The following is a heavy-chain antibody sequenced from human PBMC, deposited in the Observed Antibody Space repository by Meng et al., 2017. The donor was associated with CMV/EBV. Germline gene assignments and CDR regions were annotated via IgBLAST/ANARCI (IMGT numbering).Heavy chain of an antibody. CDR2: INHSGST. V-gene: IGHV4-34*01. J-gene: IGHJ6*02. Sequence: SQTLSLTCAVYGGSFSGYYWSWIRQPPGKGLEWIGEINHSGSTNYNPSLKSRVTISVDTSKNQFSLKLSSVTAADTAVYYCARAPPFYGMDVWGQGTTVNVSS. D-gene: IGHD1-14*01. CDR3: ARAPPFYGMDV. CDR1: GGSFSGYY.